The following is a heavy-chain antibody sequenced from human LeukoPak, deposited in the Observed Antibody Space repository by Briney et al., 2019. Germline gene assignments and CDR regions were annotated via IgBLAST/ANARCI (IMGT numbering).Heavy chain of an antibody. CDR2: IYYSGST. CDR1: GGSISSYY. V-gene: IGHV4-59*08. D-gene: IGHD4-17*01. J-gene: IGHJ4*02. Sequence: PSETLSLTCTVSGGSISSYYWSWIRQPPGKGLEWIGYIYYSGSTNYNPSLKSRVTISVDTSKNQFSLKLSSVTAADTAVYYCARWVGYGDYFDYWGQGTLVTVSS. CDR3: ARWVGYGDYFDY.